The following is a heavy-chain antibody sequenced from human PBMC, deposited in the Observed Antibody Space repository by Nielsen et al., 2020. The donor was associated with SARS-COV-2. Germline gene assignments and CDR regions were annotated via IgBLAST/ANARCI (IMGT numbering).Heavy chain of an antibody. CDR2: IGTLGDT. J-gene: IGHJ6*02. D-gene: IGHD6-19*01. CDR1: EFTFSTYD. V-gene: IGHV3-13*01. CDR3: VGERVRLRGSAWDMYGLDV. Sequence: GGSLRLSCAASEFTFSTYDMHWVRQVKGKGLEWVSVIGTLGDTHYRGSVKGRFTISRDNAKKSLYLQMDSLTVEDTAVYYCVGERVRLRGSAWDMYGLDVWGQGTRSPSP.